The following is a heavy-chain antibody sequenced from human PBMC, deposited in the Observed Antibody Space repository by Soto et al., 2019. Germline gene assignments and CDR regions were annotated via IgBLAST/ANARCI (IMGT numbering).Heavy chain of an antibody. V-gene: IGHV5-51*01. D-gene: IGHD2-15*01. Sequence: PGESLKISCKGSGYSFTSYWIGWVRQMPGKGLEWMGIIYPGDSDTRYSPSFQGQVTISADKSISTAYLQWSSLKASDTAMYYCASLSPRPRFGGGGSGRRFPGLDTGGQEPLVTFP. J-gene: IGHJ4*02. CDR1: GYSFTSYW. CDR3: ASLSPRPRFGGGGSGRRFPGLDT. CDR2: IYPGDSDT.